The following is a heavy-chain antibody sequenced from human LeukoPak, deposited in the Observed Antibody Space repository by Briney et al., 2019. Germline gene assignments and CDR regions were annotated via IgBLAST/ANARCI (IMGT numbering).Heavy chain of an antibody. CDR2: INPNSGDT. CDR1: GYTFTGYY. J-gene: IGHJ4*02. Sequence: ASVKVSCKASGYTFTGYYIHWVRQAPGQGLEWMGWINPNSGDTSYAQKFQGRVTMTRDTSISTAYMGLSRLTSDDTAVYYCARVNNYNFWTPHDLIPDYWGQGTLVTVSS. V-gene: IGHV1-2*02. D-gene: IGHD3-3*01. CDR3: ARVNNYNFWTPHDLIPDY.